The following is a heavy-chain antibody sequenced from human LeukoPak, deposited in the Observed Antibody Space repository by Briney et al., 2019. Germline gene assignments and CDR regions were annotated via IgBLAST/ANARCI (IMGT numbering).Heavy chain of an antibody. Sequence: ASVKVSCKASGYTFSNYAINWVRQAPGLGLEWMGWISTYNGNTNYAQKLQDRVTMTTDTSTSTAYMELRSLRSDDTAMYYCAREGIRIAAAGTIDYWGQGTLVTVSS. V-gene: IGHV1-18*01. CDR1: GYTFSNYA. J-gene: IGHJ4*02. CDR2: ISTYNGNT. CDR3: AREGIRIAAAGTIDY. D-gene: IGHD6-13*01.